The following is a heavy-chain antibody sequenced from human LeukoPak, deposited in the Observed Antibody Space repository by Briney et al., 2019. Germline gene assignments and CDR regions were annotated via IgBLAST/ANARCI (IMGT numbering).Heavy chain of an antibody. Sequence: SGPTRVNPTQTLTLTCTFSGFSLTTRGVGVGWLRQPPGKALEWLAITHWNDADHYRPFVKSRLSITKDTSKNQVVLTMTNVDPVDTATYFCAHRRVWEGMDVWGQGTMVTVSS. J-gene: IGHJ6*02. CDR1: GFSLTTRGVG. D-gene: IGHD1-26*01. CDR3: AHRRVWEGMDV. V-gene: IGHV2-5*01. CDR2: THWNDAD.